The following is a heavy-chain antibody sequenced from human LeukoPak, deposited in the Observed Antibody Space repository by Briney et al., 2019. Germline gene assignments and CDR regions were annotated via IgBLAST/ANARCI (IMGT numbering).Heavy chain of an antibody. V-gene: IGHV1-2*06. CDR1: GCTFSSYA. CDR2: INPNSGGT. Sequence: ASVKVSCKSSGCTFSSYAISWVRQAPGQGLEWMGRINPNSGGTNYAQKFQGRVTMTRDTSISTAYMELSRLRSDDTAVYYCASAVRRAFDYWGQGTLVTVSS. D-gene: IGHD3-22*01. J-gene: IGHJ4*02. CDR3: ASAVRRAFDY.